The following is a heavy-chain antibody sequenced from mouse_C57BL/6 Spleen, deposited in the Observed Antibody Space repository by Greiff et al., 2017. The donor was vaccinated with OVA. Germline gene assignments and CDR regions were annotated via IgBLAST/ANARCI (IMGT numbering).Heavy chain of an antibody. CDR1: GYTFTSYW. CDR2: IDPSDSET. V-gene: IGHV1-52*01. CDR3: ARGRRQGAWFAY. J-gene: IGHJ3*01. Sequence: VQLQEPGAELVRPGSSVKLSCKASGYTFTSYWMHWVKQRPIQGLEWIGNIDPSDSETHYNQKFKDKATLTVDKSSSTAYMQLSSLTSEDSAVYYCARGRRQGAWFAYWGQGTLVTVSA.